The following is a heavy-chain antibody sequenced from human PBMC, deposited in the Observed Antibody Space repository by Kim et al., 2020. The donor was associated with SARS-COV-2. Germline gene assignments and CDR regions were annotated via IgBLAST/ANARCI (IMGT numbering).Heavy chain of an antibody. Sequence: GSLRLSCAASGFTFSNSAMSWARQAPGKGLEWVSAISYNGGDAYYADSVKGRFTISRDNPKNTLYLQMNSLRAEDTAIYYCAKNWNFDYWGQGTLVTVSS. D-gene: IGHD3-3*01. V-gene: IGHV3-23*01. J-gene: IGHJ4*02. CDR1: GFTFSNSA. CDR2: ISYNGGDA. CDR3: AKNWNFDY.